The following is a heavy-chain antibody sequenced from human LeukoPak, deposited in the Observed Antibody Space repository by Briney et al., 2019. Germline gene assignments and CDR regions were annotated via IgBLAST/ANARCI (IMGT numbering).Heavy chain of an antibody. CDR1: GYTFTGYY. D-gene: IGHD3-10*01. CDR3: ASAMVRGVYSNYYYYYYMDV. V-gene: IGHV1-2*02. CDR2: INPNSGGT. J-gene: IGHJ6*03. Sequence: ASVKVSCKASGYTFTGYYMHWVRQAPGQGLEWMGWINPNSGGTNYAQKFQGRVTMTRDTSISTAYMELSRLRSDDTAVYYCASAMVRGVYSNYYYYYYMDVWGKGTTVTISS.